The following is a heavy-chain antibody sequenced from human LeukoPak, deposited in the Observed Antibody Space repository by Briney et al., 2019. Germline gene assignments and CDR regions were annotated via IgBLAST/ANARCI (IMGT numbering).Heavy chain of an antibody. D-gene: IGHD3-16*01. CDR3: ARDGWGGYYFDY. CDR1: GGTFSSYA. Sequence: SVKVSCKASGGTFSSYAISWVRQAPGQGLEWMGGIIPIFGTANYAQKFQGRVTITADESTSTAYMELGSLRSEDTAVYYCARDGWGGYYFDYWGQGTLVTVSS. J-gene: IGHJ4*02. CDR2: IIPIFGTA. V-gene: IGHV1-69*13.